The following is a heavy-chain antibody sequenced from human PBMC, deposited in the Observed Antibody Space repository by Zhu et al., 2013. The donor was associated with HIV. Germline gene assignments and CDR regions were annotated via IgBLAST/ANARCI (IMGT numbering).Heavy chain of an antibody. CDR1: LHLYQLW. CDR3: ARDPRGGITMVRGSPFDI. CDR2: SALTMVT. Sequence: XEVKKPGAVSEGLLQGFWLHLYQLWYQLVRQALDKGLSGWDGSALTMVTQTMHRSSQGRVTMTTDTSTSTAYMELRSLRSDDTAVYYCARDPRGGITMVRGSPFDIWGQGTMVTVSS. D-gene: IGHD3-10*01. J-gene: IGHJ3*02. V-gene: IGHV1-18*01.